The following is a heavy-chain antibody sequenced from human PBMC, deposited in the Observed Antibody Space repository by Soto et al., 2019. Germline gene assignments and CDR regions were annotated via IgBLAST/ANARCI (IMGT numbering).Heavy chain of an antibody. CDR1: GFSFSSYA. J-gene: IGHJ4*02. Sequence: EVQPLESGGGLVQPGGSLRLSCAASGFSFSSYAMSWVRQAPGKGLEWVSSISGSGANTYYVDSVKGRFTVSRDNSKNTLYLQMSSLRGEDTAVYKCAKAAAYHGSASYFPFDDWGLGTRVTVSS. V-gene: IGHV3-23*01. CDR2: ISGSGANT. D-gene: IGHD3-10*01. CDR3: AKAAAYHGSASYFPFDD.